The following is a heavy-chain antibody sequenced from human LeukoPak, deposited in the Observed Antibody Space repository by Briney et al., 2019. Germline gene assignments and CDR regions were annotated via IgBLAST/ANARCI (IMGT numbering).Heavy chain of an antibody. D-gene: IGHD4-17*01. J-gene: IGHJ4*02. CDR2: IYYSGST. CDR3: ARTRTDYGDYVEAY. Sequence: SETLSLTCTVSGGSISSGDYYWSWIRQPPGKGLEWIGYIYYSGSTYYNPSLKSRVTISVDTSKNQFSLKLSSVTAADTAVYYCARTRTDYGDYVEAYWGQGTLVTVSS. CDR1: GGSISSGDYY. V-gene: IGHV4-30-4*01.